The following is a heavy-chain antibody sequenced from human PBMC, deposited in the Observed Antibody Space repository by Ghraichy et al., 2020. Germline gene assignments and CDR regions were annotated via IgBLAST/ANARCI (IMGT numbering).Heavy chain of an antibody. CDR1: GFTFSSYS. D-gene: IGHD3-16*01. J-gene: IGHJ4*02. CDR3: ARGLPNPYYFDY. Sequence: LSLTCAASGFTFSSYSMNWVRQAPGKGLEWVSYISNSRSSIYYADSVKGRFTISRDNAKNSLFLQMNSLRDEDTAVYYCARGLPNPYYFDYWGQGTLVTVSS. V-gene: IGHV3-48*02. CDR2: ISNSRSSI.